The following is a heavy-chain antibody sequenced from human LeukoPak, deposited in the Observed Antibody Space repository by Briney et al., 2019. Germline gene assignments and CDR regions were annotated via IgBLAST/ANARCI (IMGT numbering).Heavy chain of an antibody. CDR3: ARQVAGRSFLFDY. CDR2: VDWGDDK. CDR1: GFSISTSAMR. V-gene: IGHV2-70*04. D-gene: IGHD6-19*01. Sequence: SGPTLVKPTQTLTLTCTFSGFSISTSAMRLSWIRQPPGKALEWLARVDWGDDKFYSTSLKTSLTISKDTSKNQVVLTMTNMDPVDTATYYCARQVAGRSFLFDYWGQGTLVTVSS. J-gene: IGHJ4*02.